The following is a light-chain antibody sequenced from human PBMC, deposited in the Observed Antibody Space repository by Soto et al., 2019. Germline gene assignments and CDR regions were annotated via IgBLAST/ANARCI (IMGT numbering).Light chain of an antibody. CDR1: QSVRSY. J-gene: IGKJ1*01. CDR3: QQYGSSPMT. CDR2: DTS. V-gene: IGKV3-20*01. Sequence: EIALTQSPATLSLSPGERATLSCRASQSVRSYLAWYQQKPAQAPRLLIYDTSNRATGIPDRFSGSGSGTDFTLTISRLEPEDFAVYYCQQYGSSPMTFGQGTKVDIK.